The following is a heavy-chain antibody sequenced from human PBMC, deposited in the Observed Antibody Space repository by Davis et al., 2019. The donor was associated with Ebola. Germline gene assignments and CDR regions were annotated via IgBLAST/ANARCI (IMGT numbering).Heavy chain of an antibody. J-gene: IGHJ4*02. Sequence: SSVKVSCKPSLGTFSNYAISWVRQAPGPGLEWMGGITPIFGTPNYAQKFQGRVTITADESTSTAYMKLSSLRSEDTAVYYCARGSQDTTILLDFIYWGQGTLVTVSS. CDR1: LGTFSNYA. CDR2: ITPIFGTP. CDR3: ARGSQDTTILLDFIY. D-gene: IGHD5-18*01. V-gene: IGHV1-69*13.